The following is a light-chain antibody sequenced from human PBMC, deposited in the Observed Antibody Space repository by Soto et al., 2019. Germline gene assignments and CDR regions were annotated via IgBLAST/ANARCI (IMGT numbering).Light chain of an antibody. Sequence: DIQMTQSPSTLAASVGDTVTMTCRSSSKWLAWYQKKPGKAPKLLIYDVSNLERGVPSRFSGSTSGAESTLTITGLQPDDLGTYYCQQTTDFTFGQGTKVEIK. CDR3: QQTTDFT. CDR2: DVS. J-gene: IGKJ2*01. V-gene: IGKV1-5*01. CDR1: SSSKW.